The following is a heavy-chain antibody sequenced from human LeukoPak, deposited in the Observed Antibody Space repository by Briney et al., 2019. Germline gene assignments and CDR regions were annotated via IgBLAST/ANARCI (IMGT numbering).Heavy chain of an antibody. CDR3: ARSRKLAAAGYYMDV. D-gene: IGHD6-13*01. CDR2: ISAYNGNT. V-gene: IGHV1-18*01. CDR1: GYTFTSYG. J-gene: IGHJ6*03. Sequence: ASVKVSCKASGYTFTSYGISWVRQAPGQGLEWMGWISAYNGNTNYAQKLQGRVTMTTDTSTSTAYMELRSLRSDDTAVYYCARSRKLAAAGYYMDVWGKGTTVTVSS.